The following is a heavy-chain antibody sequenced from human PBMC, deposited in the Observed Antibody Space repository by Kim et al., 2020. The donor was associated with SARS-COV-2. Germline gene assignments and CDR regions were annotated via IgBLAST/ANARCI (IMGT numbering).Heavy chain of an antibody. CDR2: IYYDGNSK. D-gene: IGHD6-25*01. Sequence: GGSLRLSCEASGFIFSDFGMHWVRRAPGKGLEWVAIIYYDGNSKYYGDSVKGRFTISRDNSKNTLYLQMNSLRAEDTAVYYCAKDRAAADTDYFDSWGQGTLVTVSS. CDR3: AKDRAAADTDYFDS. CDR1: GFIFSDFG. V-gene: IGHV3-33*03. J-gene: IGHJ4*02.